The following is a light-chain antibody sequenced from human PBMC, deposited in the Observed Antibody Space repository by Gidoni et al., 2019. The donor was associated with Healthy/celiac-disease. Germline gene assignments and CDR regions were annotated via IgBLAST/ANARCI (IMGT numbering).Light chain of an antibody. CDR2: WAS. CDR3: QQYYSTPTWT. V-gene: IGKV4-1*01. J-gene: IGKJ1*01. CDR1: QIVLYSSNNKNY. Sequence: DIVMTQSPDSLAVSLGERATSNCKSSQIVLYSSNNKNYLAWYQQKPGQPPKLLIYWASTRESGVPDRFSGSGSGTDFTLTISSLQAEDVAVYYCQQYYSTPTWTFGQGTKVEIK.